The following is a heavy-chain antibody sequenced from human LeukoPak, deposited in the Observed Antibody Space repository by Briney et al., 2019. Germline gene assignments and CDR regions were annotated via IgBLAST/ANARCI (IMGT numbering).Heavy chain of an antibody. CDR1: GYTFSSYA. J-gene: IGHJ4*02. CDR2: IIPIFGTA. CDR3: ARARVDSSGYYDY. Sequence: GASVKVSCKASGYTFSSYAISWVRQAPGQGLEWMGGIIPIFGTANYAQKFQGRVTITADESTSTAYMELSSLRSEDTAVYYCARARVDSSGYYDYWGQGTLVTVSS. V-gene: IGHV1-69*13. D-gene: IGHD3-22*01.